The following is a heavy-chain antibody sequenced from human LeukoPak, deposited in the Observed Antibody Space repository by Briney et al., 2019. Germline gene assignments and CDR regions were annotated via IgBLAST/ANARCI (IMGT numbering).Heavy chain of an antibody. CDR1: GGSISRYF. J-gene: IGHJ5*02. Sequence: PSETLSLTCTVSGGSISRYFWSWVRQPAGKGLEWIGRIYTSGSTNYTPSLKSRVTMSVDTSKNQFSLKLNSVTAADTAVYYCAREMGGYHNWFDPWGQGMLVTVSS. V-gene: IGHV4-4*07. CDR2: IYTSGST. CDR3: AREMGGYHNWFDP. D-gene: IGHD3-22*01.